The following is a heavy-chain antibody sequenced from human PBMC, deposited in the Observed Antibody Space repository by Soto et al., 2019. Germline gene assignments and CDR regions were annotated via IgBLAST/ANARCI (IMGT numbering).Heavy chain of an antibody. CDR3: ARRNILTGYYNWDYYYYMDV. CDR2: MNPNSGNT. J-gene: IGHJ6*03. D-gene: IGHD3-9*01. CDR1: GYTFTSYD. Sequence: ASVKVSWKAAGYTFTSYDINWGRQATGQGLEWMGWMNPNSGNTGYAQKFQGRVTMTRNTSISTAYMELSSLRSEDTAVYYCARRNILTGYYNWDYYYYMDVWGKGTTVTVSS. V-gene: IGHV1-8*01.